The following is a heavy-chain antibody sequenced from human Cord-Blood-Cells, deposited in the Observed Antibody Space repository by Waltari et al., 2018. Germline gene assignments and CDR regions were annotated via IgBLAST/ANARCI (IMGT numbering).Heavy chain of an antibody. J-gene: IGHJ4*02. CDR1: GGSISSSSYY. CDR3: ARDGVDLVVTAIDY. CDR2: IYYSGST. Sequence: QLQLQESGPGLVKPSETLSLTCTVSGGSISSSSYYWGLIRQPPGKGLEWIGSIYYSGSTYYNPSLKSRVTISVDTSKNQFSLKLSSVTAADTAVYYCARDGVDLVVTAIDYWGQGTLVTVSS. V-gene: IGHV4-39*07. D-gene: IGHD2-21*02.